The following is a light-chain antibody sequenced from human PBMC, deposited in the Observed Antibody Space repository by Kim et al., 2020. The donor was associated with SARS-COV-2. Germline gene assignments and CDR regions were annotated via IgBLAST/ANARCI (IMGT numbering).Light chain of an antibody. V-gene: IGKV3D-20*01. J-gene: IGKJ1*01. CDR3: HQYASSPWT. Sequence: PAGGGTLSCWSSRSSSSSYVAWSQHKPGQAPRLLIYDVSSRATGIPDRFSGSGSGTDFTLTINRLEPEDFAVYYCHQYASSPWTLGQGTKVDIK. CDR1: RSSSSSY. CDR2: DVS.